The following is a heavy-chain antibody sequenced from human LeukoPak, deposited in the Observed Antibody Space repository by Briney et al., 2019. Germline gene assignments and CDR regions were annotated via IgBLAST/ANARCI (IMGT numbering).Heavy chain of an antibody. Sequence: SETLSLTCTVSGGSISSGSYYWSWIRQPAGKGLKWIGRIYTSGSTNYNPSLKGRVTISVDTSKNQCSLKLSSVTAADTAVYYCASELAGIFDYWGQGTLVTVSS. J-gene: IGHJ4*02. CDR3: ASELAGIFDY. V-gene: IGHV4-61*02. D-gene: IGHD3-10*01. CDR2: IYTSGST. CDR1: GGSISSGSYY.